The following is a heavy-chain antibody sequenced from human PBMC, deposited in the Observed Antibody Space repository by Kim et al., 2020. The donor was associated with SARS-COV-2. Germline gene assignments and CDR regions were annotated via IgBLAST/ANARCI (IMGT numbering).Heavy chain of an antibody. V-gene: IGHV3-30*03. CDR3: ASSGRRYDILTGPSRGMDV. D-gene: IGHD3-9*01. Sequence: GGSLRLSCAASGFTFSSYGMHWVRQAPGKGLEWVAVISYVGSNKYYADSVKGRFTISRDNSKNTLYLQMNSLRAEDTAVYYCASSGRRYDILTGPSRGMDVWGQGTTVTVSS. CDR1: GFTFSSYG. J-gene: IGHJ6*02. CDR2: ISYVGSNK.